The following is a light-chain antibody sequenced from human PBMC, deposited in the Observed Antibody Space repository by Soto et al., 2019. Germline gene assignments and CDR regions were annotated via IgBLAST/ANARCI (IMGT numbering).Light chain of an antibody. CDR1: QGMDNW. J-gene: IGKJ2*01. CDR2: VAS. CDR3: QQAKSFTYT. V-gene: IGKV1-12*01. Sequence: DIQMTQSPSSVSASVGDRVTITCRASQGMDNWLAWYQQKPTKAPKLLIYVASNLQSGVPSRCRGRESGTEVTLTISSLQPEDFVTYFCQQAKSFTYTFGQGTQVESK.